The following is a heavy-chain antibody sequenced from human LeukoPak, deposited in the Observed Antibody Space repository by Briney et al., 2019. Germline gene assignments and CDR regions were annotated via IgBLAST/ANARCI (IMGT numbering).Heavy chain of an antibody. J-gene: IGHJ4*02. V-gene: IGHV3-30*02. CDR3: QKAAHDIVVVPAAISVYYFDY. CDR2: IRYDGSNT. Sequence: GWSLRLSCAASGFTFSNYGMHWVRQAPGNGLEWVAFIRYDGSNTYYADSVKGRFTISRDNSKNTLYLQMNSLRAEDTALYYSQKAAHDIVVVPAAISVYYFDYWGQGTLVTVSS. CDR1: GFTFSNYG. D-gene: IGHD2-2*01.